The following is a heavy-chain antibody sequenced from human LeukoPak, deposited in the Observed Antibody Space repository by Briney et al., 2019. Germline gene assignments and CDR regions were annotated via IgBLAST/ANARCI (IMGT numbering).Heavy chain of an antibody. J-gene: IGHJ3*02. Sequence: GGSLRLSCAAPGFTLSNYEMNWVRQAPGKGLEWISYISSSGRTTYYADSVKGRFTISRDNAKNSLSLQMNGLRVEDTALYYCAREEHYYDAFDMWGQGTMVTVSS. CDR2: ISSSGRTT. V-gene: IGHV3-48*03. CDR3: AREEHYYDAFDM. D-gene: IGHD3-10*01. CDR1: GFTLSNYE.